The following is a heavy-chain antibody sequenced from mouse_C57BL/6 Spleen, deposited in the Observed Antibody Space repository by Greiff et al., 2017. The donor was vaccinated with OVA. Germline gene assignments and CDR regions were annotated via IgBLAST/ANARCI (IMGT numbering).Heavy chain of an antibody. D-gene: IGHD1-1*01. CDR3: ARSDYYYYGSSLDY. CDR2: IYPGSGST. J-gene: IGHJ2*01. V-gene: IGHV1-55*01. Sequence: QVQLKQPGAELVKPGASVKMSCKASGYTFTSYWITWVKQRPGQGLEWIGDIYPGSGSTNYNEKFKSKATLTVDKSSSTAYMQLSSLTSEDSAVYYCARSDYYYYGSSLDYWGQGTTLTVSS. CDR1: GYTFTSYW.